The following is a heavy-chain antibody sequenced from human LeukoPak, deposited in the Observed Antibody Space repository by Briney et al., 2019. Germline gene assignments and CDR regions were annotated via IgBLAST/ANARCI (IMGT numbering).Heavy chain of an antibody. Sequence: GGSLRLSCAASGFTFSSYWMSWVRQAPGKGLEWVSAISGSGGSTYYADSVKGRFTISRDNSKNTLYLQMNSLRAEDTAVYYCAKGSGSVFFYFDYWGQGTLVTVSS. V-gene: IGHV3-23*01. CDR2: ISGSGGST. J-gene: IGHJ4*02. CDR1: GFTFSSYW. CDR3: AKGSGSVFFYFDY. D-gene: IGHD3-3*01.